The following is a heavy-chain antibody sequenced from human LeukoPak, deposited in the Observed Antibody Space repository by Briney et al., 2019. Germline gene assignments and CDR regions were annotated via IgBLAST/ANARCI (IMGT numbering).Heavy chain of an antibody. D-gene: IGHD6-13*01. Sequence: SGTLSLTCTVSGGSISSYYWSWIRQPPGKGLEWIGYIYYSGSTNYNPSLKSRVTISVETSKNQFSLKLSSVTAADTAVYYCARRKGSSWSAYYFDYWGQGTLVTVSS. CDR3: ARRKGSSWSAYYFDY. J-gene: IGHJ4*02. CDR2: IYYSGST. CDR1: GGSISSYY. V-gene: IGHV4-59*12.